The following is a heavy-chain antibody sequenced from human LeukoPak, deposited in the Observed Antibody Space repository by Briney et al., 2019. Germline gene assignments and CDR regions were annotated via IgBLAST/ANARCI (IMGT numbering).Heavy chain of an antibody. CDR2: IVVGSGNT. CDR1: GFTFISSA. CDR3: AGRELHSGYESP. Sequence: SVKVSCKASGFTFISSAMQWVRQARGQRLEWIGWIVVGSGNTNYAQKFQERVTITRDMSTSTAYMELSSLRSEDTAVYYCAGRELHSGYESPWGQGTLVTVS. V-gene: IGHV1-58*02. J-gene: IGHJ5*02. D-gene: IGHD5-12*01.